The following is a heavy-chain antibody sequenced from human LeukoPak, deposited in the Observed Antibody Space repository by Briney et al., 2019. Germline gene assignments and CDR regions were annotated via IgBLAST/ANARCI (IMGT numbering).Heavy chain of an antibody. Sequence: ASVKVSCKASGYTFTSYGISWVRQAPGQGLEWMGWISAYNGNTNYAQKLQGRVTMTTDTSTSTAYMELRSLRSDDTAVYYCARVQGGYDSGDRIDYWGQGTLVTVSS. D-gene: IGHD5-12*01. CDR3: ARVQGGYDSGDRIDY. J-gene: IGHJ4*02. CDR2: ISAYNGNT. CDR1: GYTFTSYG. V-gene: IGHV1-18*01.